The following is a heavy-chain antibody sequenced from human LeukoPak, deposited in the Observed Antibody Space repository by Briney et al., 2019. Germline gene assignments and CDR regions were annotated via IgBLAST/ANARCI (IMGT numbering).Heavy chain of an antibody. CDR3: ARDWTGWSFDP. CDR2: ISSSSSYI. V-gene: IGHV3-21*01. J-gene: IGHJ5*02. CDR1: GFTFSSYS. Sequence: GGSLRLSCAASGFTFSSYSMNWVRQAPGKGLEWVSSISSSSSYIYYADSVKGRFTISRDNTKNSLYLQMNSLRAEDTAVYYCARDWTGWSFDPWGQGALVTVSS. D-gene: IGHD3/OR15-3a*01.